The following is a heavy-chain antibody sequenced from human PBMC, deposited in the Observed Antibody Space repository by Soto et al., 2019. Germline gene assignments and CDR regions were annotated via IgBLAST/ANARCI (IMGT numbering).Heavy chain of an antibody. CDR2: IDPSDSYT. CDR3: ARRPIAAAGTSSTYYYYGMDV. V-gene: IGHV5-10-1*01. D-gene: IGHD6-13*01. J-gene: IGHJ6*02. Sequence: GESLKISCKGSGYSFTSYWISWVRQMPGKGLEWMGRIDPSDSYTNYSPSFQGHVTISADKSISTAYLQWSSLKASDTAMYYCARRPIAAAGTSSTYYYYGMDVWGQGTTVTVSS. CDR1: GYSFTSYW.